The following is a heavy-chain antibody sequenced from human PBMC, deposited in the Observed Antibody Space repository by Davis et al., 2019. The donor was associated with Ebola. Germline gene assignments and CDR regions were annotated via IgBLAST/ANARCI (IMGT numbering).Heavy chain of an antibody. J-gene: IGHJ4*02. CDR3: ARRRDYGDRPPDY. CDR1: GFRFNSHA. Sequence: GESLKISCVASGFRFNSHAMSWLRQAPGRGLEWVSGISDSGTDTHYPDSVRGRFTLPRDNSKNTLYLQMNSLRAEDTAIYYCARRRDYGDRPPDYWGQGTLVTVSS. V-gene: IGHV3-23*01. CDR2: ISDSGTDT. D-gene: IGHD4-17*01.